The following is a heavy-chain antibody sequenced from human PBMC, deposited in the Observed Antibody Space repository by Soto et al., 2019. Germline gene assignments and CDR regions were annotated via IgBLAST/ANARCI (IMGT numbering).Heavy chain of an antibody. CDR3: ARGGGYDFRSSQAPPIDV. V-gene: IGHV4-59*01. CDR2: LYYTGST. CDR1: GGSISDFY. D-gene: IGHD3-3*01. Sequence: LSLTCNVSGGSISDFYWSWIRQSPGKRLEWIGYLYYTGSTNYNPALKSRVTISLDTSKNQFSLKVRSVTAADTAVYYCARGGGYDFRSSQAPPIDVWGQGTTVTVSS. J-gene: IGHJ6*02.